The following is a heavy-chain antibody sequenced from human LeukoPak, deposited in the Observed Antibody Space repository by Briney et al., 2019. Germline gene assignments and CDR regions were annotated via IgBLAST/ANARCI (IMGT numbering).Heavy chain of an antibody. CDR1: GGTFSRSA. CDR3: ARGSWYDILTGYKRQRGFDN. V-gene: IGHV1-69*13. CDR2: IIAVFGSP. J-gene: IGHJ4*02. Sequence: SVKVSCKASGGTFSRSAISWVRQAPGQGLEWMGGIIAVFGSPNYAQKFQGRVTITADESTSTAYMELSSLRAEDSAVYYCARGSWYDILTGYKRQRGFDNWGQGTLVTVSS. D-gene: IGHD3-9*01.